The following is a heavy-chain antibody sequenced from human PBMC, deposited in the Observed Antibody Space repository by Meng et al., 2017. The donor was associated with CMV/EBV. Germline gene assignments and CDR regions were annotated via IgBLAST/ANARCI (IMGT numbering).Heavy chain of an antibody. CDR3: ARGNSHDFWSGYRYYYGMDV. CDR2: IYYSGST. CDR1: GGSISSYY. J-gene: IGHJ6*02. V-gene: IGHV4-59*01. Sequence: SETLSLTCTVSGGSISSYYWSWIRQPPGKGLEWIGYIYYSGSTNYNPSLKSRVTISVDTSKNQFSLKLSSVTAAVTAVYYCARGNSHDFWSGYRYYYGMDVWGQGTTVTVSS. D-gene: IGHD3-3*01.